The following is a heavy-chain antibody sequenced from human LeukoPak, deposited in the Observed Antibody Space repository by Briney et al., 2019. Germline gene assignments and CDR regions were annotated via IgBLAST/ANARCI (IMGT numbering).Heavy chain of an antibody. CDR1: GYTFTSYV. V-gene: IGHV1-46*01. D-gene: IGHD3-22*01. CDR3: ARDHYDSKDY. J-gene: IGHJ4*02. CDR2: INPSGGST. Sequence: ASVKVSCKASGYTFTSYVINWVRQAPGQGLEWMGIINPSGGSTSYAQKFQGRVTMTRDTSTSTVYMELSSLRSEDTAVYYCARDHYDSKDYWGQGTLVTVSS.